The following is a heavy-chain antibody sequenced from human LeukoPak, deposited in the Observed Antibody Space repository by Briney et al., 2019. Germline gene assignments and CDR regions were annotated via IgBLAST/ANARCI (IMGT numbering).Heavy chain of an antibody. V-gene: IGHV3-64*01. CDR2: TSSNGGST. J-gene: IGHJ4*02. CDR3: ARDRYYDSSGPIDY. CDR1: GFTFSNHA. D-gene: IGHD3-22*01. Sequence: PGGSLRLSCAASGFTFSNHATHWVRQAPGKGLEYVSATSSNGGSTYYANSVKGRFTISRDNSKNTLYLQMDSLRAEDMAVYYCARDRYYDSSGPIDYWGQGTLVTVSS.